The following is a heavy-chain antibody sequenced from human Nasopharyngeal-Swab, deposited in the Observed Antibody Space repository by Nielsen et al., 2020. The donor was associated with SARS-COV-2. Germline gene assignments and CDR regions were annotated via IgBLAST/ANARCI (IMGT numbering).Heavy chain of an antibody. CDR3: VRPEGVATSFKYYFQYGMDV. Sequence: GESLKISCQGSGYSFTSYWIAWVRQMPGNGLEWMGIFYPRDCDNRYRPSFQGQVTNSADKSISTAYLQWSSLKASDTAMYYCVRPEGVATSFKYYFQYGMDVWGQGTMVTVPS. D-gene: IGHD5-12*01. J-gene: IGHJ6*02. CDR2: FYPRDCDN. CDR1: GYSFTSYW. V-gene: IGHV5-51*01.